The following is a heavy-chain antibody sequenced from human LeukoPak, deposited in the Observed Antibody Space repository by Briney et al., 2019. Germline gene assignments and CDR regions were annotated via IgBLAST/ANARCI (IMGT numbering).Heavy chain of an antibody. CDR3: AEDFGYDFWSGYYGSYGMDV. J-gene: IGHJ6*02. Sequence: GGSLRLSCAASGFTFSSYAMSWVRQAPGKGLEWVSAISGSGGSTYYADSVKGRFTISRDNSKNTLYLQMNSLRAEDTAVYYCAEDFGYDFWSGYYGSYGMDVWGQGTTVTVSS. D-gene: IGHD3-3*01. V-gene: IGHV3-23*01. CDR1: GFTFSSYA. CDR2: ISGSGGST.